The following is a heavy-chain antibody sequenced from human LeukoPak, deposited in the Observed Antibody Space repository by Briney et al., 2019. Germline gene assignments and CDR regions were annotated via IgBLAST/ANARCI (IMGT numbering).Heavy chain of an antibody. V-gene: IGHV1-69*13. CDR2: IIPIFGTA. Sequence: SVKVSCKASGGTFSSYAISWVRQAPGQGLEWMGGIIPIFGTANYAQKFQGRVTITADESTSTAYMELSSLRSEDTAVYYCARDGGRHYYDSSGPLGIWGQGTLVTVSS. CDR3: ARDGGRHYYDSSGPLGI. D-gene: IGHD3-22*01. CDR1: GGTFSSYA. J-gene: IGHJ4*02.